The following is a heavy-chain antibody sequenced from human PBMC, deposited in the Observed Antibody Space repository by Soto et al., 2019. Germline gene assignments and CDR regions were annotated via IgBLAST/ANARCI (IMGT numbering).Heavy chain of an antibody. CDR1: GFTFSSYS. CDR2: IKQDGSEK. J-gene: IGHJ5*02. Sequence: GSLRLSCAASGFTFSSYSMSWVRQAPGKGLEWVANIKQDGSEKYYVDSVKGRFTISRDNAKNSLYLQMNSLRAEDTAVYYCARDPSSIPALFDPWGQGTLVTVSS. V-gene: IGHV3-7*01. CDR3: ARDPSSIPALFDP. D-gene: IGHD6-6*01.